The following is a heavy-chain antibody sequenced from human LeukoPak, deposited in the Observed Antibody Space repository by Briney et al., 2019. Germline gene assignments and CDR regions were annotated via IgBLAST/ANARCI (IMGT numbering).Heavy chain of an antibody. D-gene: IGHD3/OR15-3a*01. Sequence: GGSLRLSCAASGFTFSTSWMDWVRQAPGKGLEWVANIKEDGSLTFYVDSVKGRFTISGDNAKNSLYLQMNSLRAEDTALYYCAKEGGTRGTFDVWGQGTMVTVSS. CDR1: GFTFSTSW. V-gene: IGHV3-7*03. CDR3: AKEGGTRGTFDV. CDR2: IKEDGSLT. J-gene: IGHJ3*01.